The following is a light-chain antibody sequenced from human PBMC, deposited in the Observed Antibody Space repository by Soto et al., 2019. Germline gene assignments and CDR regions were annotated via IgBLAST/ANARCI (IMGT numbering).Light chain of an antibody. V-gene: IGKV2-28*01. CDR1: QSLLHSNGYNY. Sequence: EIVMTQSPLSLSATPGETASISCRSSQSLLHSNGYNYLDWYLQKPGQSPQLLIYVGSNRASGVPDRFSGSGSGTDFTLKISRVEAEDVGIYFCMQAVQPLYTFGRGTKLEIK. J-gene: IGKJ2*01. CDR2: VGS. CDR3: MQAVQPLYT.